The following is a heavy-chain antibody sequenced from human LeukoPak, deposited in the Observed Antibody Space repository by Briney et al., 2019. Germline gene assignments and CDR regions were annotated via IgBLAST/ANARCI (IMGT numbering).Heavy chain of an antibody. CDR3: ARSFYDTLIGYYQYFDY. CDR1: GFTFSSYW. V-gene: IGHV3-74*01. J-gene: IGHJ4*02. Sequence: GGSLRLSCAASGFTFSSYWMHWVRQAPGKGLVWVSRISNDGSSTIYADSVKGRFTISRDNAKNTLFLQMNSLRAEDTAVYYCARSFYDTLIGYYQYFDYWGQGTLVTVSS. D-gene: IGHD3-9*01. CDR2: ISNDGSST.